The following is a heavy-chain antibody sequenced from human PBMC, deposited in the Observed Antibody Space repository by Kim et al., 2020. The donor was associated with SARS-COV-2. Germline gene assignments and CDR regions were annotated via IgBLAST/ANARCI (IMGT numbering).Heavy chain of an antibody. CDR3: ARDRSSTSGSGIDY. J-gene: IGHJ4*02. Sequence: VQGRFTISRDNSKNTLYLQMNSLRAEDTAVYYCARDRSSTSGSGIDYWGQGTLVTVSS. D-gene: IGHD2-2*01. V-gene: IGHV3-30*07.